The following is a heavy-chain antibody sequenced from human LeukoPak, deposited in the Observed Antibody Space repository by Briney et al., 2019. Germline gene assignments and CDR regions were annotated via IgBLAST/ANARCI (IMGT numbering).Heavy chain of an antibody. CDR3: ARVMFELSLYHYYYYYMDV. Sequence: PSETLSLTCTVSGRSISSSSYYWGWIRQPPGKGREWIGGIYYSGSTYYNPSLKSRVTISVDTSKYQFSLKLSSVTAADTAVYYCARVMFELSLYHYYYYYMDVWGKGTTVTVSS. V-gene: IGHV4-39*07. D-gene: IGHD3-16*02. CDR2: IYYSGST. J-gene: IGHJ6*03. CDR1: GRSISSSSYY.